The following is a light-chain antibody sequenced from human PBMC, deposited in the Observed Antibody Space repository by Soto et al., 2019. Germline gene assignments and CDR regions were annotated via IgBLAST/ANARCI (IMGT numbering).Light chain of an antibody. CDR3: QQRSNWPPTWT. CDR2: DAS. Sequence: EIVLTQSPATLSLSTGERATLSCRASQSVSSYLAWYQQKPGQAPRLLIYDASNRATGIPARFSGSGSGTDFTLTIGSLEPEDFAVYYCQQRSNWPPTWTFGQGTRLEIK. J-gene: IGKJ5*01. V-gene: IGKV3-11*01. CDR1: QSVSSY.